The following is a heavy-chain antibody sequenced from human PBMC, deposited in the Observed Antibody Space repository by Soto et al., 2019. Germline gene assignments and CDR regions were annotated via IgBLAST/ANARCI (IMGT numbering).Heavy chain of an antibody. V-gene: IGHV4-30-2*01. J-gene: IGHJ5*02. CDR1: GGSISSGGYS. CDR2: IYHSGST. CDR3: ARADYGSGSYSNNWFDP. Sequence: SETLSLTCAVSGGSISSGGYSWSWIRQPPGKGLEWIGYIYHSGSTYYNPSLKSRVTISVDRSKNQFSLKLSSVTAADTAVYYCARADYGSGSYSNNWFDPWGQGTLVTVSS. D-gene: IGHD3-10*01.